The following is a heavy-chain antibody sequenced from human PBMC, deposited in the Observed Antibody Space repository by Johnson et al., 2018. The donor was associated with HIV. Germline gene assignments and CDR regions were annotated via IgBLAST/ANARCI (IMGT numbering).Heavy chain of an antibody. D-gene: IGHD2-15*01. Sequence: EVQLVESGGGLVQPGGSLRLSCAASGFTFSSYWMSWVRQAPGKGLEWVANIKQDGSEKYYVDSVKGRFTISRDNAKNSLYLQMNSLRAEDTAVYDCARALTYGSGGSGYAFDIWGQGTMVTVSS. V-gene: IGHV3-7*01. CDR1: GFTFSSYW. J-gene: IGHJ3*02. CDR2: IKQDGSEK. CDR3: ARALTYGSGGSGYAFDI.